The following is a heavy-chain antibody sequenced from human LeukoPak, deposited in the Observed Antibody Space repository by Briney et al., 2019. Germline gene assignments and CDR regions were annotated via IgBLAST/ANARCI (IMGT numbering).Heavy chain of an antibody. CDR3: ARDDYGDSGPLFDY. J-gene: IGHJ4*02. CDR1: GFIFSNYG. D-gene: IGHD4-17*01. V-gene: IGHV3-23*01. Sequence: PGGSLRLSCAASGFIFSNYGMNWVRQAPGQGLEWVSTIRTNGAGTHYADSVRGRFTISRDDSENTLYLQMDSLRAEDTAVYYCARDDYGDSGPLFDYWGQGTLVTVSS. CDR2: IRTNGAGT.